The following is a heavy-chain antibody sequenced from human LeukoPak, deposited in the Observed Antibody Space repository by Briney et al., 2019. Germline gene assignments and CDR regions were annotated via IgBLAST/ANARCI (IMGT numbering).Heavy chain of an antibody. CDR3: ARLRGYSYAGDY. Sequence: SETLSLTCTVSGGSLSSSSYYWGWIRQPPGKGLEWIGSVYYSGSIHYNPSLKSRVTISADTSKNQISLKLSSVTAADTAVYYCARLRGYSYAGDYWGQGSLVTVSS. V-gene: IGHV4-39*07. CDR2: VYYSGSI. CDR1: GGSLSSSSYY. J-gene: IGHJ4*02. D-gene: IGHD5-18*01.